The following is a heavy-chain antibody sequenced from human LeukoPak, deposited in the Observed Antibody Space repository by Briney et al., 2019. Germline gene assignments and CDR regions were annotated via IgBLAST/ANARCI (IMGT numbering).Heavy chain of an antibody. CDR2: IRSETDGATT. CDR1: GFSFSYAW. Sequence: GGSLRLSCVASGFSFSYAWMSWVRQAPGKGLQWVGHIRSETDGATTDYAAAVQGRFPISRDDSKKMLYLEMNSLTTEDTAVYYCTTDLNQRLKWFGNPLDHWGRGTPVTVSS. CDR3: TTDLNQRLKWFGNPLDH. D-gene: IGHD3-10*01. V-gene: IGHV3-15*01. J-gene: IGHJ4*02.